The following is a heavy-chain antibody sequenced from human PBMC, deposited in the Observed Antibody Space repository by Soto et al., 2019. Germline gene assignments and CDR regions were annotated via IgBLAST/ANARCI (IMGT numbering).Heavy chain of an antibody. Sequence: PSVTLSLTCTVAGGSVSSGNYYGSWIRQPPGEGLEWIGYFYYTGSINYNPSLKSRVTISIDASKNQFSLRLSPVTAADTAVYYCARSMLYSDGSNYSPFDYWGQGTLVTVS. V-gene: IGHV4-61*01. D-gene: IGHD3-22*01. CDR1: GGSVSSGNYY. J-gene: IGHJ4*02. CDR2: FYYTGSI. CDR3: ARSMLYSDGSNYSPFDY.